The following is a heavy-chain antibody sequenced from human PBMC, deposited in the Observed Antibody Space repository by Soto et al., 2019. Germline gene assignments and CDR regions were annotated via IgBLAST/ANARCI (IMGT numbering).Heavy chain of an antibody. CDR2: IDTSGTAT. CDR3: AKALGASSRDGFDA. CDR1: GFTFSSCG. V-gene: IGHV3-23*05. Sequence: EVQLLDSGGGLVQPGGSLRLSCAASGFTFSSCGMNWVRQAPGKGLEWVSSIDTSGTATTYTDSVRGRFSTSRDNSKNTLHLQMDSLRAEDTAIYYCAKALGASSRDGFDAWGQGSLVVVSS. D-gene: IGHD2-8*01. J-gene: IGHJ1*01.